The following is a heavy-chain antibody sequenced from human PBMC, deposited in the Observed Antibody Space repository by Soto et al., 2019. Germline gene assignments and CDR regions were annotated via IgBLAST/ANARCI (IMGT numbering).Heavy chain of an antibody. CDR3: AGLVGRGKFSRLQY. CDR2: ILHSGSV. Sequence: QVLLQESGPGLVKPSVTLSLTCDVSGDSISVNTWWSWVRQTPGKGLEWIGEILHSGSVNYNPSLKSRVTISIDKSKNQVSLRLSAMTAADTALYYCAGLVGRGKFSRLQYWGQGTLVTVSS. V-gene: IGHV4-4*02. J-gene: IGHJ1*01. CDR1: GDSISVNTW. D-gene: IGHD6-6*01.